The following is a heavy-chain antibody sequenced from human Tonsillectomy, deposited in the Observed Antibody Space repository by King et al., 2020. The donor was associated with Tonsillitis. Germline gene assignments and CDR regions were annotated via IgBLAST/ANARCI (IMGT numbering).Heavy chain of an antibody. J-gene: IGHJ4*02. CDR2: IRSKAYGGTT. Sequence: QLVQSGGGLVQPGRSLRLSCTASGFTFGDYAMSWVRQAPGKGLEWVGFIRSKAYGGTTEYAASVKGRFTVSRDDSKSIAYLQMNSLKTEDTGVYYCTPAWAMTAHWGQGTLVTVSS. CDR1: GFTFGDYA. CDR3: TPAWAMTAH. V-gene: IGHV3-49*04. D-gene: IGHD3-16*01.